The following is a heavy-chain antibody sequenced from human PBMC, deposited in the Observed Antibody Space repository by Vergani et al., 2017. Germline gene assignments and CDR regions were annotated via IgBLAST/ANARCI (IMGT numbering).Heavy chain of an antibody. J-gene: IGHJ6*02. Sequence: QVQLVQSGAEVKKPGASVKVSCKASGYTFTSYDINWVRQATGQGLEWMGWMNPNSGNTGYAQKFQGRVTMTRNTSISTAYMELSSLRSEDTAVYYCAGHNQRATISGYDYGMDVWGQGTTVTVSS. V-gene: IGHV1-8*01. CDR2: MNPNSGNT. D-gene: IGHD5-24*01. CDR1: GYTFTSYD. CDR3: AGHNQRATISGYDYGMDV.